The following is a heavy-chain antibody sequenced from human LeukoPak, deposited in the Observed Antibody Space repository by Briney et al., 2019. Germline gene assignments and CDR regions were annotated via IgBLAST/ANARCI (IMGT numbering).Heavy chain of an antibody. CDR2: IYYSGST. J-gene: IGHJ4*02. Sequence: SETLSLTYTVSGYSISSHYWSWIRQPPGKGLEGIGDIYYSGSTKYNPSLKSRVTISVDTSKNQFSLKLSSVTAADTAVYYCARGGGSYYFDYWGQGTLVTVSS. CDR1: GYSISSHY. V-gene: IGHV4-59*11. CDR3: ARGGGSYYFDY. D-gene: IGHD1-26*01.